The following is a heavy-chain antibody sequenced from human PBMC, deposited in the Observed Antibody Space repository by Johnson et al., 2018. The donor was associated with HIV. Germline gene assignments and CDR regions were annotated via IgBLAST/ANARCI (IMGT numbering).Heavy chain of an antibody. CDR1: GFTFSSYA. J-gene: IGHJ3*02. Sequence: QVQLVESGGGVVQPGRSLRLSCAASGFTFSSYAMHWVRQASGKGLEWVAVISYDGNNKYYADSVKGPFTISRDNSKNTLYLQMNSLRAEDTAVYYCARWGVAVAFDIWGPGTMVTVSS. CDR3: ARWGVAVAFDI. D-gene: IGHD6-19*01. CDR2: ISYDGNNK. V-gene: IGHV3-30-3*01.